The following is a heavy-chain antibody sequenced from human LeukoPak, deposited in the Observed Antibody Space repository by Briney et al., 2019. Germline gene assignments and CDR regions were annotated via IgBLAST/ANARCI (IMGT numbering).Heavy chain of an antibody. J-gene: IGHJ3*02. CDR1: GYTFSDYY. Sequence: ASVKVSCKASGYTFSDYYIHWVRQAPGQGLEWMGWINPNSGGTNSAQKFQGRVTMTRDTSISTAYMELSRLRSDDTAVYYCARESFTTVASATDAFDIWGQGTMVTVSS. CDR2: INPNSGGT. V-gene: IGHV1-2*02. D-gene: IGHD4-17*01. CDR3: ARESFTTVASATDAFDI.